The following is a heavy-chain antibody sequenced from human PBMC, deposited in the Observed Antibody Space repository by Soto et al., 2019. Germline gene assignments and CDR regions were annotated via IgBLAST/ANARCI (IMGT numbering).Heavy chain of an antibody. CDR3: TRDPDDFWSGYYNPVGYYMDV. Sequence: GGSLRLSCTASGFTFGDYAMSWFRQAPGKGLEWVGFIRSKAYGGTTEYAASVKGRFTISRDDSKSIAYLQMNSLKTEDTAVYYCTRDPDDFWSGYYNPVGYYMDVWGKGTTVTVSS. CDR2: IRSKAYGGTT. D-gene: IGHD3-3*01. V-gene: IGHV3-49*03. J-gene: IGHJ6*03. CDR1: GFTFGDYA.